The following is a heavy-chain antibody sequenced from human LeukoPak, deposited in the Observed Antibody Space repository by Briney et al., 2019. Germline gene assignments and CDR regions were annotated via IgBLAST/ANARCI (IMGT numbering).Heavy chain of an antibody. CDR3: ARLDFCSSTSCPIGDAFDI. V-gene: IGHV1-8*01. D-gene: IGHD2-2*01. CDR2: MNPNSGNT. J-gene: IGHJ3*02. Sequence: GASVKVSCKASGYTFTSYDINWVRQATGQGLEWMGWMNPNSGNTGYAQKFQGRVTMTRNTSISTAYMELSSLRSEDTAVYYCARLDFCSSTSCPIGDAFDIWGQGTMVTVSS. CDR1: GYTFTSYD.